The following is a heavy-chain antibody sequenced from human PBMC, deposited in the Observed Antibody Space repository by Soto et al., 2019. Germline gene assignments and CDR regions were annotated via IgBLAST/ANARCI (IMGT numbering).Heavy chain of an antibody. D-gene: IGHD4-17*01. CDR3: ATPVTRLIAFDL. Sequence: EVQLVETGGGLIQPGGSLRLSCAASGFTVSSHYMTWVRQTPGKGLEWVSIIYASDSTFYADSVKGRFTISRDNSKNTAYLHLNSLRAEDTAMYYCATPVTRLIAFDLWGQGTMVTVSS. CDR2: IYASDST. J-gene: IGHJ3*01. V-gene: IGHV3-53*02. CDR1: GFTVSSHY.